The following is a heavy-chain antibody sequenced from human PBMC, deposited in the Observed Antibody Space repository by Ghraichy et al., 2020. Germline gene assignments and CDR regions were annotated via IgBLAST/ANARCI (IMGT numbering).Heavy chain of an antibody. CDR2: ISSNGGST. J-gene: IGHJ4*02. CDR3: VKDEMLYPYSSGWYG. Sequence: GEALNISCSASGFTFSSYAMHWVRQAPGKGLEYVSAISSNGGSTYYADSVKGRFTISRDNSKNTLYLQMSSLRAEDTAVYYCVKDEMLYPYSSGWYGWGQGTLVTVSS. D-gene: IGHD6-19*01. CDR1: GFTFSSYA. V-gene: IGHV3-64D*06.